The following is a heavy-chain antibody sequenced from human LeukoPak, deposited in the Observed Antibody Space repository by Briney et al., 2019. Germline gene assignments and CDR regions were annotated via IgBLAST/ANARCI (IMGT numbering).Heavy chain of an antibody. CDR2: IYHSGST. CDR1: GYSISSGYY. CDR3: AREAHDSSG. J-gene: IGHJ4*02. Sequence: SETLSLTCTVSGYSISSGYYWGWIRQPPGKGLEWIGSIYHSGSTYYNPSLKSRVTISVDTSKNQFSLKLSSVTAADTAVYYCAREAHDSSGWGQGTLVTVSS. D-gene: IGHD3-22*01. V-gene: IGHV4-38-2*02.